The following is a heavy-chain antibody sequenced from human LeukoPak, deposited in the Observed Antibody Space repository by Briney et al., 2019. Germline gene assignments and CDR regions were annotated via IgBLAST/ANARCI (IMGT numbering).Heavy chain of an antibody. CDR2: TYYSGST. V-gene: IGHV4-59*08. J-gene: IGHJ3*02. D-gene: IGHD4-17*01. CDR1: GGSISSYY. CDR3: ARWTTVVTRYAFDI. Sequence: SETLSLTCTVSGGSISSYYWSWIRQPPGKGLEWIGYTYYSGSTNYNPSLKSRVTISVDTSKNQFSLKLSSVTAADTAVYYCARWTTVVTRYAFDIWGQGTMVTVSS.